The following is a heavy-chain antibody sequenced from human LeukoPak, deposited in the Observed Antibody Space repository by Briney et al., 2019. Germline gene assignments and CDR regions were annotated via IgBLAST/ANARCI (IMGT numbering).Heavy chain of an antibody. J-gene: IGHJ4*02. D-gene: IGHD1-26*01. V-gene: IGHV3-23*01. CDR1: GFSLSTNA. Sequence: GGSLRLSCLTSGFSLSTNAMSWVRQAPGKGLERVSGISGSGASTYYADSVKGRFTISRDDSRNSLYLQMNSLRGEDTAVYYCAKDVGKWESLHYFDYWGQGTLVTVSS. CDR3: AKDVGKWESLHYFDY. CDR2: ISGSGAST.